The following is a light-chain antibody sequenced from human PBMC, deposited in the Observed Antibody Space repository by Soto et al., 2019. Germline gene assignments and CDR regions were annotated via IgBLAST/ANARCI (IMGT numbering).Light chain of an antibody. J-gene: IGKJ1*01. CDR2: SAS. V-gene: IGKV1-12*01. Sequence: DIQMTQSPSSVSASVGDRVTISCRASQGISSWLAWYQQKPGKAPSLLIYSASTLYSGVPSRFSGSGSGTDFTLTISSLQPEDFATYYCLQASNFPRTFGPGTKVDIK. CDR1: QGISSW. CDR3: LQASNFPRT.